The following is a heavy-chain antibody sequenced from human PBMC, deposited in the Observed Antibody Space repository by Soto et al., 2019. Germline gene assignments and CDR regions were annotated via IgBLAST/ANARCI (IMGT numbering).Heavy chain of an antibody. V-gene: IGHV2-5*02. CDR1: GFSLTTNGEG. D-gene: IGHD3-22*01. Sequence: QITLKESGPTLVKPTQTLTLTCTLSGFSLTTNGEGVGWIRQPPGKALEWLALIYWDDDVRYSPSLKSRLTITKDTSKNQVVLTMTNMDPVDTATYYCAHRGDSSGEGLDAFDIWGQGTMVTVSS. CDR3: AHRGDSSGEGLDAFDI. CDR2: IYWDDDV. J-gene: IGHJ3*02.